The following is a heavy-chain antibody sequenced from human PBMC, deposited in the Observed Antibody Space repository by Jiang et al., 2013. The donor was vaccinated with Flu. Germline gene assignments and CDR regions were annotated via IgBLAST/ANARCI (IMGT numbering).Heavy chain of an antibody. CDR1: GGTFSNYA. D-gene: IGHD2-2*01. Sequence: QLVESGAEVKKPGSSVKVSCKASGGTFSNYAISWVRQAPGQGLEWMGRIIPMVGIIQYAQKFQGRVTISADTSTSTASMEMSSLRSEDTAVYYCARSALVYCSHSSCPLPDWGQGTLVTVSS. V-gene: IGHV1-69*09. J-gene: IGHJ4*02. CDR3: ARSALVYCSHSSCPLPD. CDR2: IIPMVGII.